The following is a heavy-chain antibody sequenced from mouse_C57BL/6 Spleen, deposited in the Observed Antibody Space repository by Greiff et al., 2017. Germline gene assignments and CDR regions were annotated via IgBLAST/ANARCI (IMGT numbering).Heavy chain of an antibody. Sequence: VQLQQSGAELVRPGPSVKLSCKASGYTFTNYWIGWAKQRPGHGLEWIGDIYPGGGYTNYNEKFKGKATLTADKSSSTAYMQFSSLTSEDSAIYYCVTGTSDWYFDVWGTGTTVTVSS. CDR2: IYPGGGYT. CDR3: VTGTSDWYFDV. J-gene: IGHJ1*03. V-gene: IGHV1-63*01. D-gene: IGHD4-1*01. CDR1: GYTFTNYW.